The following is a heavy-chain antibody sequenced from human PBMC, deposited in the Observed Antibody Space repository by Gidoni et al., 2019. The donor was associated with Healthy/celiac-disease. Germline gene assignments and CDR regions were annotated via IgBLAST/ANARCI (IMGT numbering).Heavy chain of an antibody. CDR1: GYTFTGYY. J-gene: IGHJ1*01. CDR3: ARVSLPAAAGTHFQH. V-gene: IGHV1-2*02. D-gene: IGHD6-13*01. CDR2: INPNSGGT. Sequence: QVQLVQSGAEVKKPGASVKVSCKASGYTFTGYYMHWVRQAPGQGLEWMGWINPNSGGTNYAQKFQGRVTMTRDTSISTAYMELSRLRSDDTAVYYCARVSLPAAAGTHFQHWGQGTLVTVSS.